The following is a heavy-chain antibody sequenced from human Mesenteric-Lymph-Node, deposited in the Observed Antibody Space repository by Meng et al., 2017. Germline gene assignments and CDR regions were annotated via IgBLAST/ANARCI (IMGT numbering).Heavy chain of an antibody. D-gene: IGHD1-26*01. V-gene: IGHV1-8*03. CDR2: INPNSGNT. Sequence: ASVKVSCKASGYTFTNYDINWVRQAPGQGLEWMGWINPNSGNTGYAQKFQGRVTLTRNTSISTAYMEVSSLRYEDTAVYYCATSREVGIDAFDIWGQGTMVTVSS. J-gene: IGHJ3*02. CDR1: GYTFTNYD. CDR3: ATSREVGIDAFDI.